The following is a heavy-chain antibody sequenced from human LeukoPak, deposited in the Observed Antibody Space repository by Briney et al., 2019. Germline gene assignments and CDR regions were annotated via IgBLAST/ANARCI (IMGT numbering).Heavy chain of an antibody. CDR2: IFYDGSRK. CDR3: ARDDSATYYNLAY. Sequence: PGTSLRPSCAASGFTFSNFGFHWVRQAPGKGLEWVAVIFYDGSRKFYADSVKGRFTISRDTSKNTLYLQLNSLRAEDTAVYYCARDDSATYYNLAYWGQGTPVTVSS. D-gene: IGHD3-10*01. V-gene: IGHV3-33*01. J-gene: IGHJ4*02. CDR1: GFTFSNFG.